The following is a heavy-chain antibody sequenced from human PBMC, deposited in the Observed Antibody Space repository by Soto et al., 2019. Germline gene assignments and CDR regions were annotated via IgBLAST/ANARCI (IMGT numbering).Heavy chain of an antibody. J-gene: IGHJ2*01. CDR1: GASITQYY. CDR2: VSSTGST. CDR3: AKRTVGWYFDL. V-gene: IGHV4-59*01. Sequence: PSETLSLTCTVSGASITQYYWNWIRQSPGKGLEWIVSVSSTGSTVFNPSLTSRVTVSLDTSKNQFSLTLNSVTAADTAVYYCAKRTVGWYFDLWGRGTLVTVSS. D-gene: IGHD4-17*01.